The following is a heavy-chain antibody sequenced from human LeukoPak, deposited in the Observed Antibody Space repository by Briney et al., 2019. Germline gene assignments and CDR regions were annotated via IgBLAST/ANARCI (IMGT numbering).Heavy chain of an antibody. V-gene: IGHV3-15*01. J-gene: IGHJ4*02. CDR2: IKSKTDGGTT. Sequence: GGSLRLSCAASGFIISNAWMSWVRQAPGKGLEWVGRIKSKTDGGTTDYAAPVKGRFTISRDDSKNTLYLQMNSLTTEDTAVYYCTYLPWARFDYWGQGTLVTVSS. CDR3: TYLPWARFDY. D-gene: IGHD1-26*01. CDR1: GFIISNAW.